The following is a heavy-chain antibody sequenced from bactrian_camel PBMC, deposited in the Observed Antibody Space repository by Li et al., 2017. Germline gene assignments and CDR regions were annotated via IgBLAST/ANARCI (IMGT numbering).Heavy chain of an antibody. CDR1: ADTGGTAY. D-gene: IGHD2*01. Sequence: QLVESGGGSVQAGGPLRLSCEASADTGGTAYMAWFRQIPGKEREGVAAIAPSTGSTYYDDSIKGRFTVSHVNSNNTLLLQMNSLKPEDTAVYYCAAGQVRAHGGAWSRAYEYNYWGQGTQVTVS. CDR2: IAPSTGST. J-gene: IGHJ4*01. V-gene: IGHV3-3*01. CDR3: AAGQVRAHGGAWSRAYEYNY.